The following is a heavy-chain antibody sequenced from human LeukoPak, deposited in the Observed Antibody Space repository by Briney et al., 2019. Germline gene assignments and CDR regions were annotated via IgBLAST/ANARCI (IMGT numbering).Heavy chain of an antibody. CDR1: GVTFSSYG. CDR2: ISYDGSNK. D-gene: IGHD5-24*01. J-gene: IGHJ4*02. V-gene: IGHV3-30*18. Sequence: GGSLRLSCAASGVTFSSYGMHWVCKAPGKGLEWVAVISYDGSNKYYADSVMGRFTISRDHSKNTLYLQMNSLRAEDTAVYYCAKDRDGYEVDYWGQGALVTVSS. CDR3: AKDRDGYEVDY.